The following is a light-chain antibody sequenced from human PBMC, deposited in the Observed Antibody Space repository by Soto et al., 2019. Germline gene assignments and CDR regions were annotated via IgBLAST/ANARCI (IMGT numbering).Light chain of an antibody. Sequence: QAVVTQPPSASGTPGQRVTISCSGSSSNIGSNAVNWYQQLPGTAPKLLIYYNNQRPSGVPDRFSGSKSGTSASLAISGLQSEDEANYYCAAWEDSLSGPVFGGGTKVTVL. V-gene: IGLV1-44*01. CDR2: YNN. J-gene: IGLJ3*02. CDR1: SSNIGSNA. CDR3: AAWEDSLSGPV.